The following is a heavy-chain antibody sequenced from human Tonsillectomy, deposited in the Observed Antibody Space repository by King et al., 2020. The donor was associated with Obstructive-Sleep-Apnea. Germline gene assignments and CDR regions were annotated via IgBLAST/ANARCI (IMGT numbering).Heavy chain of an antibody. CDR2: IYPGDSDT. CDR3: ARQRVSGCCRGAFDI. D-gene: IGHD6-19*01. J-gene: IGHJ3*02. Sequence: QLVQSGAAVKQPGESLKISCKGSGYSFTSYWIGWVRQMPGKGLEWMAIIYPGDSDTRYSPSFHGQVTISADKSISTAYLQLSRLKASDTAMYYCARQRVSGCCRGAFDIWGQGTMVTVSS. V-gene: IGHV5-51*01. CDR1: GYSFTSYW.